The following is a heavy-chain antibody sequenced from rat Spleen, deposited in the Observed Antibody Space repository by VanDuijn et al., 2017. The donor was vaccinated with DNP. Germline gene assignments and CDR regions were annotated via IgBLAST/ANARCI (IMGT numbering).Heavy chain of an antibody. CDR1: GFTFSDYY. J-gene: IGHJ3*01. Sequence: EVQLVESGGGLVQPGRSLKLSCAASGFTFSDYYMAWVRQAPKKGLEWVATISSDGSDTYYRDSVKGRFTISRDTAKSTLYLQMDSLRSEDTATYYCTIAYNSGFVYWGQGTLVTVSS. D-gene: IGHD4-3*01. CDR2: ISSDGSDT. V-gene: IGHV5-7*01. CDR3: TIAYNSGFVY.